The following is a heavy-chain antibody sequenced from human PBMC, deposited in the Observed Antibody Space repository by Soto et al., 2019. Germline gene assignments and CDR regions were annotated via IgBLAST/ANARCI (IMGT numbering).Heavy chain of an antibody. D-gene: IGHD1-7*01. CDR1: GFTFSSYG. CDR2: IWYDGSNK. CDR3: ASGTTVVTPEWRCAFDI. J-gene: IGHJ3*02. V-gene: IGHV3-33*01. Sequence: QVQLVESGGGVVQPGGSLRLSCAASGFTFSSYGMHWVRQAPGKGLEWVAVIWYDGSNKYYADSVKGRFTISRDNSKNSLYLQMNSLRGEETAVYYCASGTTVVTPEWRCAFDIWGQGTMVTVSS.